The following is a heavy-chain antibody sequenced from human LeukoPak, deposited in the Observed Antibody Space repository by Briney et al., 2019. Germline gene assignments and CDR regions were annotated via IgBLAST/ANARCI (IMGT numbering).Heavy chain of an antibody. V-gene: IGHV4-34*01. CDR2: INHSGST. CDR1: GGSFSGYY. Sequence: SETLSLTCAVYGGSFSGYYWSWIRQPPGKGLEWIGEINHSGSTYYNPSLKSRVTISVDTSKNQFSLKLSSVTAADTAVYYCARCQSSSRKWFDPWGQGTLVTVSS. J-gene: IGHJ5*02. CDR3: ARCQSSSRKWFDP.